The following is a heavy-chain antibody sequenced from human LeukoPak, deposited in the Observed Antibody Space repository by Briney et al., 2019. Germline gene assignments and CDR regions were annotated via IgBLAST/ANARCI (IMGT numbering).Heavy chain of an antibody. CDR3: ARLGPGSGSYTMGNAFDI. CDR1: GYSFTSYW. Sequence: GESLQISCKGSGYSFTSYWIGWVRQMPGKGLEWMGIIYPGDSDTRYSPSFQGQVTISADKSISTAYLQWSSLKASDTAMYYCARLGPGSGSYTMGNAFDIWGQGTMVTVSS. CDR2: IYPGDSDT. V-gene: IGHV5-51*01. J-gene: IGHJ3*02. D-gene: IGHD1-26*01.